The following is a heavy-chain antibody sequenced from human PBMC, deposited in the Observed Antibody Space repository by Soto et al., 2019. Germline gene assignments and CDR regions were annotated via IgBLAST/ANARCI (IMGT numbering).Heavy chain of an antibody. V-gene: IGHV3-7*01. D-gene: IGHD5-12*01. CDR1: GFTFSSYW. CDR3: ARDPNIVATMGSIYYYYGMDV. Sequence: EVQLVESGGGLVQPGGSLRLSCAASGFTFSSYWMSWVRQAPGKGLEWVANIKQDGSEKYYVDSVKGRFTISRDNAKISLYLQMNSLRAEDTAVYYCARDPNIVATMGSIYYYYGMDVWGQGTTVTVSS. CDR2: IKQDGSEK. J-gene: IGHJ6*02.